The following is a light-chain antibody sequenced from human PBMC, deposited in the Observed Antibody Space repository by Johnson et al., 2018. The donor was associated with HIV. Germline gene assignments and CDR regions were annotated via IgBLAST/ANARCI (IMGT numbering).Light chain of an antibody. Sequence: QSVLTQPPSVSAAPGQKVTISCSGSSSNIGNNYVSWYQQLPGTAPKLLIYEKNKRPSGIPDRFSGSKSGTSATLGVTGLQTGDEADYYCGTWDSSLSAYVFGTGTKVTV. CDR2: EKN. J-gene: IGLJ1*01. V-gene: IGLV1-51*02. CDR1: SSNIGNNY. CDR3: GTWDSSLSAYV.